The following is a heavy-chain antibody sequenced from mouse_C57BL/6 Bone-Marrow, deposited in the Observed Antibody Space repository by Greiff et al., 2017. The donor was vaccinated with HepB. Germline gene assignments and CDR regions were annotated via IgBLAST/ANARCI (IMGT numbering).Heavy chain of an antibody. V-gene: IGHV1-81*01. Sequence: QVQLQQSGAELARPGASVKLSCKASGYTFTSYGISWVKQRTGQGLEWIGEIYPRSGNTYYNEKFKGKATLTADKSSSTAYMELRSLTSEESADYFCACYCGSGGWYFDVWGRGTTVTVSS. D-gene: IGHD1-1*01. CDR1: GYTFTSYG. J-gene: IGHJ1*03. CDR3: ACYCGSGGWYFDV. CDR2: IYPRSGNT.